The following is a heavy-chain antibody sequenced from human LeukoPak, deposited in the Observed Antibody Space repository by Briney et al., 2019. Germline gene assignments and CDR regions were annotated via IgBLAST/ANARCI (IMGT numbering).Heavy chain of an antibody. CDR1: GGSISSGSYY. D-gene: IGHD6-19*01. J-gene: IGHJ5*02. V-gene: IGHV4-61*02. CDR3: ARKHPSGWVNWFDP. CDR2: IYTSGST. Sequence: SQTLSLTCTVSGGSISSGSYYWSWIRQPAGKGLEWIGRIYTSGSTNCHPTLKSRVTISIATSKNQFSLRLSSVTAADTAVYYCARKHPSGWVNWFDPWGQGTLVTVSS.